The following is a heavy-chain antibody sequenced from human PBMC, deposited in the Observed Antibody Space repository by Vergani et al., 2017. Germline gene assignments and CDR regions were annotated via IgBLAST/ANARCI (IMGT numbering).Heavy chain of an antibody. D-gene: IGHD3-10*01. J-gene: IGHJ5*01. V-gene: IGHV3-23*01. CDR3: AKKCENYRFDS. Sequence: EVQLLESGGDLVQPGGSLRLSCAASGFSFTTYAMSWVRQAPGKGLEWVSTINTNGEYTRSRDSVKGRFTFSRDNSKSTLYLQMNSLRAEDTAIYNCAKKCENYRFDSWGQGTLVIVS. CDR2: INTNGEYT. CDR1: GFSFTTYA.